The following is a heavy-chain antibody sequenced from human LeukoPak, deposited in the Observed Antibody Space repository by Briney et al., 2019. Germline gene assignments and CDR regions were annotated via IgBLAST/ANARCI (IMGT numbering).Heavy chain of an antibody. CDR2: INPSGGST. J-gene: IGHJ4*02. D-gene: IGHD4-17*01. Sequence: ASVKVSCKASGYTFTSYYMHWVRQAPGQGLEWMGIINPSGGSTSYAQKFQGRVTMTRDTSISTAYMELSRLRSDDTAVYHCARGLTTVTFDCWGQGTLVTVTS. CDR1: GYTFTSYY. V-gene: IGHV1-46*01. CDR3: ARGLTTVTFDC.